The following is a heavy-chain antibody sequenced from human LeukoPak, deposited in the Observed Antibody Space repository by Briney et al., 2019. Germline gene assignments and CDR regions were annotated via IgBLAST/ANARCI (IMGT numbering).Heavy chain of an antibody. D-gene: IGHD6-13*01. Sequence: SVKVSCKASGYTFTSYDINWVRQAPGQGLEWMGGMIPIFGTANYAQKFQGRVTITADESTSTAYMELSSLRSEDTAVYYCARDQRIAAAGFDAFDIWGQGTMVTVSS. J-gene: IGHJ3*02. CDR3: ARDQRIAAAGFDAFDI. V-gene: IGHV1-69*13. CDR2: MIPIFGTA. CDR1: GYTFTSYD.